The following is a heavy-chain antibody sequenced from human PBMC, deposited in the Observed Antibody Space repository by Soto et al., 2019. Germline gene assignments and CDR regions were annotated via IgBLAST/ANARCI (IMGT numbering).Heavy chain of an antibody. CDR3: AKDRTLENATIGACDI. Sequence: PGGSLRLSCAASGFTFSSYAMSWVRQAPGKGLEWVSAISVSGGITYYADSVKGRFTISRDNSKNTLYLQMNSLRAEDTAVYYCAKDRTLENATIGACDIWGQGTMVIVSS. CDR2: ISVSGGIT. D-gene: IGHD1-1*01. V-gene: IGHV3-23*01. J-gene: IGHJ3*02. CDR1: GFTFSSYA.